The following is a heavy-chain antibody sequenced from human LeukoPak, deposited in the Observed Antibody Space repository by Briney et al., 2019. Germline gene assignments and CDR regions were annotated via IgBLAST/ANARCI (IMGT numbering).Heavy chain of an antibody. CDR2: ISGSGGST. Sequence: GGSLRLSCAASGFTFSSYAMSWVRQAPGKGLEWVSAISGSGGSTYYADSVKGRFTISRDNSKNTLYLQMNSLRAEDTAVYYCAKHPTKYYYDSSGRPPPSYFDYWGQGTLVTVSS. D-gene: IGHD3-22*01. CDR3: AKHPTKYYYDSSGRPPPSYFDY. V-gene: IGHV3-23*01. CDR1: GFTFSSYA. J-gene: IGHJ4*02.